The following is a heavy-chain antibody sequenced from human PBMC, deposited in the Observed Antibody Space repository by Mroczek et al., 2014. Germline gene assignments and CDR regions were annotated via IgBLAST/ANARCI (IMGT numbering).Heavy chain of an antibody. CDR1: GFTFSSYG. CDR2: ISYDGSNK. CDR3: ARGEGGYFDY. Sequence: QVQLVQSGGGVVQPGRSLRLSCAASGFTFSSYGMHWVRQAPGKGLEWVAVISYDGSNKYYADSVKGRFTISRDNSKNTLYLQMNSLRAEDTAVYYCARGEGGYFDYWGQGTLVTVSS. V-gene: IGHV3-30*03. D-gene: IGHD3-16*01. J-gene: IGHJ4*02.